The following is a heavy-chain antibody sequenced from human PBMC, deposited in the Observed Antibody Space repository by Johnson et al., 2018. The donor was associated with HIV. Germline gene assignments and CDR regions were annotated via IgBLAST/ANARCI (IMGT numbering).Heavy chain of an antibody. CDR2: IGTAGDT. CDR3: ARERGSGSYYSAFDI. Sequence: VQLVESGGGLVQPGGSLRLSCAASGFTFSSYDMHWVRQATGKGLEWVSAIGTAGDTYYPGSVKGRFTISRENAKNSLYLQMNSLRAEDTALYYCARERGSGSYYSAFDIWGQGTMVTVSS. D-gene: IGHD1-26*01. V-gene: IGHV3-13*01. J-gene: IGHJ3*02. CDR1: GFTFSSYD.